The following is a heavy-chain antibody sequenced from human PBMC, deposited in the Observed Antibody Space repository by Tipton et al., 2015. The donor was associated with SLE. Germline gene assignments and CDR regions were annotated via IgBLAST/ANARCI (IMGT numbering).Heavy chain of an antibody. D-gene: IGHD2-21*02. J-gene: IGHJ6*03. V-gene: IGHV3-23*03. CDR2: TCSDGRRT. Sequence: SLRLSCAASGFSFSSYAMNWVRQAPGKGLEWVAFTCSDGRRTYYADSVKGRFTISRDNSKNTLYLQMNSLRAEDTAAYYCAKPGGGGDTEKQSLYMDVWGSGPTVTVSS. CDR3: AKPGGGGDTEKQSLYMDV. CDR1: GFSFSSYA.